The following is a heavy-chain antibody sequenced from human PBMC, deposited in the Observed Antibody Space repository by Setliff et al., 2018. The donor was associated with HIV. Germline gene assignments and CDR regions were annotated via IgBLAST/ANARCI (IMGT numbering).Heavy chain of an antibody. CDR3: ARGADYLGIPSYYYYYMDV. D-gene: IGHD7-27*01. V-gene: IGHV1-8*02. CDR1: GYTFSNYD. Sequence: ASVKVSCKASGYTFSNYDIYWVRQATGQGLEWMGWVNPNSGNTGYAQKFQGRVTMTRDPSISTAYMELSRLRSEDTAVYYCARGADYLGIPSYYYYYMDVWGKGTTVTGSS. J-gene: IGHJ6*03. CDR2: VNPNSGNT.